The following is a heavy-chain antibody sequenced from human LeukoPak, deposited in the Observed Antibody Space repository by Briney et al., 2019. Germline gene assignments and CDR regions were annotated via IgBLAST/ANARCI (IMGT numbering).Heavy chain of an antibody. CDR3: ARSRYDYIWGIDY. J-gene: IGHJ4*02. D-gene: IGHD3-16*01. CDR1: GFTFSRNG. CDR2: LNSDGSST. V-gene: IGHV3-74*01. Sequence: GGSLRLSCAASGFTFSRNGMTWVRQAPGKGLVWVSRLNSDGSSTNYADSVKGRFTISRDNAKNTLYLQMNSLRDEDTAVFYCARSRYDYIWGIDYWGKGTLVTISS.